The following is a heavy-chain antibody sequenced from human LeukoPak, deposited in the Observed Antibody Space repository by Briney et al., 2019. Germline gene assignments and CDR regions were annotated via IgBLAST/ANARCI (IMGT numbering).Heavy chain of an antibody. CDR3: AKGALGYGIDY. D-gene: IGHD3-22*01. CDR1: GFTFSTYA. Sequence: GGSLRLSCAASGFTFSTYAMNWVRQAPGKGLEWVSVISDSGGRTYYADSVKGRFTISRDNSKNTLYLQMNSLRAEDTAVYYCAKGALGYGIDYWGQGTLVTVSS. V-gene: IGHV3-23*01. CDR2: ISDSGGRT. J-gene: IGHJ4*02.